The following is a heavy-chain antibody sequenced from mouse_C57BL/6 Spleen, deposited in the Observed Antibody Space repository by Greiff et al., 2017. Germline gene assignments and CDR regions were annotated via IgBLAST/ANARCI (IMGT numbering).Heavy chain of an antibody. CDR3: ARYYGRYYAMDY. CDR1: GYTFTSYW. D-gene: IGHD1-1*01. V-gene: IGHV1-64*01. CDR2: IHPNSGST. Sequence: QVQLQQPGAELVKPGASVKLSCKASGYTFTSYWMHWVKQRPGQGLEWIGMIHPNSGSTNYNKKFKSKATLTVDKSSSTAYMQLSSLTSEDSAVYYCARYYGRYYAMDYWGQGTSVTVSS. J-gene: IGHJ4*01.